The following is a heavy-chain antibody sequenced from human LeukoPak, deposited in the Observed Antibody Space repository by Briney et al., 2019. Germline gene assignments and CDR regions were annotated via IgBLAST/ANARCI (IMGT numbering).Heavy chain of an antibody. D-gene: IGHD5-18*01. Sequence: SETLSLTCTVSGGSISSYYWTWIRQPPGKELEWIGYISDSGSTDYNPSLKSRVTISLDTSKNQFTLRLSSVTAADSAVYYCARQGSGFENYFDYWGQGALVTVSS. V-gene: IGHV4-59*01. CDR3: ARQGSGFENYFDY. J-gene: IGHJ4*02. CDR1: GGSISSYY. CDR2: ISDSGST.